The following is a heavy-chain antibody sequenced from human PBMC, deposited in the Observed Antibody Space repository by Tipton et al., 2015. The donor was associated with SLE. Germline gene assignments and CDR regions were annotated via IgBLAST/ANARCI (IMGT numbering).Heavy chain of an antibody. CDR1: GYSFTSYW. D-gene: IGHD4/OR15-4a*01. CDR3: ARRSTISHYYYGMDV. Sequence: QLVQSGAEVKKPGESLKISCKGSGYSFTSYWIGWGRQMPGKGLEWMGIIYPGDSDTRYSPSFQGQVTISADKSISTAYLQWSSLKASDTAMYYCARRSTISHYYYGMDVWGQGTTVTVSS. V-gene: IGHV5-51*03. J-gene: IGHJ6*02. CDR2: IYPGDSDT.